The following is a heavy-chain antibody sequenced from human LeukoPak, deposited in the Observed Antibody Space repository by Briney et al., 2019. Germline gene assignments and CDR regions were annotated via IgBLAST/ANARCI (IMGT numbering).Heavy chain of an antibody. Sequence: GESLKISCKGSGYSFTSYWIGWVRQMPGKGLEWMGIIYPGDSDTRYGPSFQGQVTISADKSISTAYLQWSSLKASDTAMYYCASKGVVTAIPHDAFDIWGQGTMVTVSS. CDR2: IYPGDSDT. V-gene: IGHV5-51*01. CDR3: ASKGVVTAIPHDAFDI. CDR1: GYSFTSYW. D-gene: IGHD2-21*02. J-gene: IGHJ3*02.